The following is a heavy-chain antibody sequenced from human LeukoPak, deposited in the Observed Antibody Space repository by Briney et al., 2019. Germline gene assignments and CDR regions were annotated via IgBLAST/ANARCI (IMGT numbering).Heavy chain of an antibody. CDR2: INHSGST. CDR3: AREFHGDYADAFDI. V-gene: IGHV4-34*01. Sequence: SETLSLTCAVYGGSFSGYYWSWIRQPPGKGLEWIGEINHSGSTNYNPSLKSRVTISVDTSKNQFSLKLSSVTAADTAVHYCAREFHGDYADAFDIWGQGTMVTVSS. J-gene: IGHJ3*02. D-gene: IGHD4-17*01. CDR1: GGSFSGYY.